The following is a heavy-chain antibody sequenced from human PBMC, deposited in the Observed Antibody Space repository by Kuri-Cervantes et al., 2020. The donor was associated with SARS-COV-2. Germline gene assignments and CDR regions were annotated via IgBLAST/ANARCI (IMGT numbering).Heavy chain of an antibody. CDR2: ISGSGSYI. V-gene: IGHV3-21*01. CDR3: ARGSWSADYGDYADY. Sequence: GESLKISCAASGFSLSRYTMNWVRQAPGKALEWVSSISGSGSYIYYADSVRGRFTISRDNAKNSLFLQVNSLRVEDTAVYYCARGSWSADYGDYADYWGQGTLVTVSS. CDR1: GFSLSRYT. D-gene: IGHD4-17*01. J-gene: IGHJ4*02.